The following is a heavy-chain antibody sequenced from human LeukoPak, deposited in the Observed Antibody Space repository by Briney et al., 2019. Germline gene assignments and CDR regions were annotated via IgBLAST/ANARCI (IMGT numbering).Heavy chain of an antibody. J-gene: IGHJ4*02. CDR1: GFSFRNYA. D-gene: IGHD3-10*01. Sequence: GGSLRLSCAASGFSFRNYAMSWVRQAPGKGLEWVSGVTRGGTTHYADSVKGRFTISRDISRDTSENTLYLQMNSLRAEDTAVYYCAKEGDPYHYGSGSTPAPFENWGQGTLVTVSS. CDR2: VTRGGTT. V-gene: IGHV3-23*01. CDR3: AKEGDPYHYGSGSTPAPFEN.